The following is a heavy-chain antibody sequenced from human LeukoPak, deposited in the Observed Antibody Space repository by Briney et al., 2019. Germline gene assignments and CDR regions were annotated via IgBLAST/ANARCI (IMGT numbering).Heavy chain of an antibody. V-gene: IGHV3-7*01. CDR3: AKGVGMTAIPEPHWFQH. J-gene: IGHJ1*01. CDR2: IKQDGSEK. CDR1: GFTFSSYW. D-gene: IGHD2-21*02. Sequence: GGSLRLSCAASGFTFSSYWMSWVRQAPGKGLEWVANIKQDGSEKYYVDSVKGRFTISRDNAKNSLYLQMNSLRAEDTAVYYCAKGVGMTAIPEPHWFQHWGQGTLVTVSS.